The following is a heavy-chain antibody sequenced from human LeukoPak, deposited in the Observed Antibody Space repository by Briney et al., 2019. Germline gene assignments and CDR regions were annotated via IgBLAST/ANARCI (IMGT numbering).Heavy chain of an antibody. CDR2: IKTDGSST. CDR1: GFTFSSYW. V-gene: IGHV3-74*01. Sequence: QPGGSLRLSCAASGFTFSSYWMHWVRHAPGKGLVWVSRIKTDGSSTSYADSVKGRFTISRDNAKNTVYLQMNSLRAEDTAVYYCARDHSSGPSFDPWGQGTLVTVSS. CDR3: ARDHSSGPSFDP. J-gene: IGHJ5*02. D-gene: IGHD6-19*01.